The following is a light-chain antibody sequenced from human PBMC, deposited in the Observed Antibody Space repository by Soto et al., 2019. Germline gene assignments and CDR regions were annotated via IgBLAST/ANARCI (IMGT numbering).Light chain of an antibody. CDR1: SSDIGLYNY. Sequence: QSALTQPPSASGSPGQSVTISCAGTSSDIGLYNYVSWYQHHPGKAPRLIIYEVSKRPSGVPDRFSGSKSGNTASLTVSGLQAEDEADSYCSSYAGDINFVVFGGGTKVTVL. CDR2: EVS. J-gene: IGLJ3*02. V-gene: IGLV2-8*01. CDR3: SSYAGDINFVV.